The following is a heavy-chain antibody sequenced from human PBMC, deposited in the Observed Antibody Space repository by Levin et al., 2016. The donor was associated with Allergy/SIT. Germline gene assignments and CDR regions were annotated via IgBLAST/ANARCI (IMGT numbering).Heavy chain of an antibody. D-gene: IGHD3-10*01. CDR2: ISYDGSNK. CDR3: AKDSFVPPVFYYYGMDV. CDR1: GFTFSSYG. Sequence: GGSLRLSCAASGFTFSSYGMHWVRQAPGKGLEWVAVISYDGSNKYYADSVKGRFTISRDNSKNTLYLQMNSLRAEDTAVYYCAKDSFVPPVFYYYGMDVWGQGTTVTVSS. V-gene: IGHV3-30*18. J-gene: IGHJ6*02.